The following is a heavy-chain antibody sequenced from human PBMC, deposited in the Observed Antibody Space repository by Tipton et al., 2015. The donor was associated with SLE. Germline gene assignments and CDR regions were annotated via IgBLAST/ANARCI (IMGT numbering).Heavy chain of an antibody. J-gene: IGHJ4*02. V-gene: IGHV3-30-3*01. CDR1: GFTFSSYA. CDR3: ARDIPGYSYGFGY. Sequence: SLRLSCAASGFTFSSYAMHWVRQAPGKGLEWVAVISYDGSNKYYADSVKGRFTISRDNSKNTLYLQMNSLRAEDTAVYYCARDIPGYSYGFGYWSQGTLVTVSS. D-gene: IGHD5-18*01. CDR2: ISYDGSNK.